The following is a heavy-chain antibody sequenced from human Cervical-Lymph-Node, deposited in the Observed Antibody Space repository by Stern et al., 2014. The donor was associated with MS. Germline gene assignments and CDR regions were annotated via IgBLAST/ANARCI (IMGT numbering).Heavy chain of an antibody. CDR3: ARAKPGIVARGVNWFDP. Sequence: QLQLQESGPGLVKPSETLSLTCTVSGGSISSYYWSWIRQPPGKGLEWIGYIYYSGSTNYNPSLKSRVTISVDTSKNQFSLKLSSVTAADTAVYYCARAKPGIVARGVNWFDPWGQGTLVTVSS. V-gene: IGHV4-59*01. CDR1: GGSISSYY. D-gene: IGHD2-21*01. CDR2: IYYSGST. J-gene: IGHJ5*02.